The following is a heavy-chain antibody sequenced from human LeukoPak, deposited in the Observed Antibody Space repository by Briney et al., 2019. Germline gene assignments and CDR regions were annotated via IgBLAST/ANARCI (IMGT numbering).Heavy chain of an antibody. D-gene: IGHD3-10*01. CDR2: IIPIFGTA. CDR1: GGTFSSYA. CDR3: ARLGSGSPSVDY. Sequence: ASVKVSCKASGGTFSSYAISWVRQAPGQGLEWMGGIIPIFGTANYAQKFQGRVTITADESTSTAYMELGSLRSEDTAVYYCARLGSGSPSVDYWGQGTLVTVSS. V-gene: IGHV1-69*13. J-gene: IGHJ4*02.